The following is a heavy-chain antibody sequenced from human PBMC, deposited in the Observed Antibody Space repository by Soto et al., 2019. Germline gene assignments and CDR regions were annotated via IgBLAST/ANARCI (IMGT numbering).Heavy chain of an antibody. CDR2: IYYSGST. J-gene: IGHJ6*02. CDR3: GRDYRVPSAGAPDV. D-gene: IGHD3-16*02. Sequence: SATLSLTCTVSGGSINSGYYHWSWIRQSPGKGLEWIGAIYYSGSTYYNPSLKSRIRISVDTSKNQFSLKVNSVTAADTAVYYCGRDYRVPSAGAPDVWAQGTTDPVSS. V-gene: IGHV4-30-4*01. CDR1: GGSINSGYYH.